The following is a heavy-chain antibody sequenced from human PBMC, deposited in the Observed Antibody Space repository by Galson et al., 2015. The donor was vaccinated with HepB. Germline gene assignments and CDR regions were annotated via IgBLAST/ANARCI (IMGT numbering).Heavy chain of an antibody. CDR1: GFIFRHHA. V-gene: IGHV3-23*01. J-gene: IGHJ5*02. CDR2: INGRGSTR. CDR3: VKEGSWFGGDWFDP. D-gene: IGHD3-16*01. Sequence: SLRLSCAGSGFIFRHHAMAWIRQAPGKGLEWVSGINGRGSTRSYSDAVKGRFSISRDNSKDTVFLHMDNLRAEDTAFYYCVKEGSWFGGDWFDPWGQGALVTVS.